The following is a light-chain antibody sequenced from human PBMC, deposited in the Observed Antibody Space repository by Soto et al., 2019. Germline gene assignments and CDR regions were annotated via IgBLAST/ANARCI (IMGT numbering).Light chain of an antibody. V-gene: IGLV3-21*02. CDR2: DGS. CDR3: QVWDSSSDLFYV. CDR1: NIGTKS. J-gene: IGLJ1*01. Sequence: SYELTQPPSVSVAPGQTARITCGGNNIGTKSVHWYQQKPGQAPVLVVYDGSDRSSGVPERFSGSNSGNTATLTISRVEAGDEADYYCQVWDSSSDLFYVFGTGTKVTVL.